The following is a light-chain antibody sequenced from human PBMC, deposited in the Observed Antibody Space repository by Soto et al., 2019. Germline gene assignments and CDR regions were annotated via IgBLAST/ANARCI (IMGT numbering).Light chain of an antibody. V-gene: IGKV3-15*01. J-gene: IGKJ2*01. CDR3: QHYNDCPPIT. CDR1: QSVAGN. Sequence: EIVMTQSPATLSVSPGERATLSCRASQSVAGNLAWYQQKPGQAPRLLIYGASTRATGIAARCSGRGSGTEFPSNISILESEDFAVYYGQHYNDCPPITFGQGTKVEIK. CDR2: GAS.